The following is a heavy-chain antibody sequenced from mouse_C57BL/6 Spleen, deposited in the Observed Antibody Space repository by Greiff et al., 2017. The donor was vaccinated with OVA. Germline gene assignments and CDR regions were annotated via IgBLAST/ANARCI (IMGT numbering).Heavy chain of an antibody. Sequence: VQLQQSGAELVMPGASVKLSCKASGYTFTSYWMHWVKQRPGQGLEWIGEIDPSDSYTNYNQKFKGKSTLTVAKSSSTAYMQLSSLTSEDSAVYYCFTTEGGYWGQGTTLTVSS. CDR2: IDPSDSYT. CDR1: GYTFTSYW. J-gene: IGHJ2*01. CDR3: FTTEGGY. V-gene: IGHV1-69*01. D-gene: IGHD1-1*01.